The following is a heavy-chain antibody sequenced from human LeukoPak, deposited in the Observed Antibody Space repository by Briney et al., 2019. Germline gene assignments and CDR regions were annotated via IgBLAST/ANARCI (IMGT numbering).Heavy chain of an antibody. Sequence: GGSLRLSCAASGFTFSSYAMHWVRQAPGKGLDWVAVIPYDGSNKYYADSVKGRFTISRDNSKNTLYLQMNSLRAEDTAVYYCWLLLGYWGQGTLVTVSS. CDR2: IPYDGSNK. CDR1: GFTFSSYA. D-gene: IGHD3-22*01. J-gene: IGHJ4*02. V-gene: IGHV3-30-3*01. CDR3: WLLLGY.